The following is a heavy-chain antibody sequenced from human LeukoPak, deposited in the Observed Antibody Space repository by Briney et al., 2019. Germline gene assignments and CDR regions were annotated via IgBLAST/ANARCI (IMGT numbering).Heavy chain of an antibody. CDR3: TRYPRDYYYFGMDV. CDR2: INPNSGGT. V-gene: IGHV1-2*02. D-gene: IGHD1-26*01. J-gene: IGHJ6*02. Sequence: ASVKVSCKASGYTFTGYYLHWVRQAPGQGLKWMGWINPNSGGTNYAQKFRGRVTMTRDTSISTAYMELSRLRSDDTAVYYCTRYPRDYYYFGMDVWGQGTTVTVSS. CDR1: GYTFTGYY.